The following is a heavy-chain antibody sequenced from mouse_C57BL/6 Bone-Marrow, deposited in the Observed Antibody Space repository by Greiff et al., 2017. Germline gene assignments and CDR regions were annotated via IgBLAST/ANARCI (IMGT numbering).Heavy chain of an antibody. CDR1: GFNIKDDY. J-gene: IGHJ3*01. CDR3: TTGGYSWFAY. D-gene: IGHD2-14*01. V-gene: IGHV14-4*01. Sequence: VQLQQSGAELVRPGASVKLSCTASGFNIKDDYMHWVKQRPEQGLEWIGWIDPENGDTEYASKFQGKATITAATSSNTAYLQLSSLTSEDTAVYYCTTGGYSWFAYWGQGTLVTVSA. CDR2: IDPENGDT.